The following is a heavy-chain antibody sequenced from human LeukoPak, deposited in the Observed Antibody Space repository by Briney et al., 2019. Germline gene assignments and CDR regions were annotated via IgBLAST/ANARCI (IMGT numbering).Heavy chain of an antibody. CDR3: ARVEKQLGMVFDY. J-gene: IGHJ4*02. CDR2: INPNSGGT. CDR1: VYTFTGYY. Sequence: SVNVSCKSSVYTFTGYYMHWVRQAPGQGLEGMGCINPNSGGTNYAQKFQGRVTMTRDTFISTAYMELRRVRSEDTAVYYCARVEKQLGMVFDYWGQGTLVTVSS. D-gene: IGHD6-13*01. V-gene: IGHV1-2*02.